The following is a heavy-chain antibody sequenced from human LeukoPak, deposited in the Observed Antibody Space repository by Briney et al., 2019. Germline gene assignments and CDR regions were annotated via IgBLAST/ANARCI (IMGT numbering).Heavy chain of an antibody. CDR3: ARGYLGVRGVGNWFGP. D-gene: IGHD3-10*01. V-gene: IGHV4-59*01. CDR1: GGSISSYY. J-gene: IGHJ5*02. CDR2: IYYSGST. Sequence: PSETLSLTCTVSGGSISSYYWSWIRQPPGKGLEWIGYIYYSGSTNYNPSLKSRVTISVDTSKNQFSLTLSSVTAADTAVYYCARGYLGVRGVGNWFGPWGQGTLVTVSS.